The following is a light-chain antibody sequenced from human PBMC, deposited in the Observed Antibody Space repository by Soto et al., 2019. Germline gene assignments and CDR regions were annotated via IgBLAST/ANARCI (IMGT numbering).Light chain of an antibody. J-gene: IGKJ1*01. CDR1: PSIDNC. CDR2: KAS. Sequence: DVRMTQSPSTLSASVGDRVTITCRASPSIDNCLAWYQQKPGKAPKLLIYKASTLEVGVPSRFSGSGFGTEFTLTISSLQPDDFATYYCQQSNSYSRTFGQGTKVEIE. CDR3: QQSNSYSRT. V-gene: IGKV1-5*03.